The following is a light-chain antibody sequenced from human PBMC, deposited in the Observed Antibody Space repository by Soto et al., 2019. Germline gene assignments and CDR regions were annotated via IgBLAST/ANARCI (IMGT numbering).Light chain of an antibody. CDR2: DAS. V-gene: IGKV3-11*01. CDR3: QQRSNCPWT. J-gene: IGKJ1*01. CDR1: QSVRSF. Sequence: DIALTQSPATLSLSPGERATLSCRASQSVRSFLAWYQQKPGQTPRLLIYDASNRATGIPARFNGSGSGTDLTLTIISLEPEDFAVYYCQQRSNCPWTFGQGTKLEIK.